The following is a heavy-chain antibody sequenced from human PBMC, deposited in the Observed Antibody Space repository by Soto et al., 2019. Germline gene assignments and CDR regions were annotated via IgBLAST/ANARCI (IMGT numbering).Heavy chain of an antibody. CDR1: RYSFTSYW. CDR2: IDPSDSST. D-gene: IGHD1-26*01. Sequence: GKAMKISRMGSRYSFTSYWISWVRQMPGKEQERMGRIDPSDSSTNYSPSFQVHVTIYTVKSISTAYRQWSSLKASDTVMYFCASLNRSVSYSNYYGIDVWGQGTTV. V-gene: IGHV5-10-1*01. J-gene: IGHJ6*01. CDR3: ASLNRSVSYSNYYGIDV.